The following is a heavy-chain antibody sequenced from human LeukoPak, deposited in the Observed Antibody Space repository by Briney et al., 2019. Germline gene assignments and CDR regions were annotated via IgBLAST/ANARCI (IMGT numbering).Heavy chain of an antibody. CDR1: GGSISSGGYY. CDR3: ARDRAVIGMVRGVITEWYFDL. D-gene: IGHD3-10*01. J-gene: IGHJ2*01. V-gene: IGHV4-30-2*01. CDR2: IYHSGST. Sequence: SQTLSLTCTVSGGSISSGGYYWSWIRQPPGKGLEWIGYIYHSGSTYYNPSLKSRVTISVDTSKNQFSLKLSSVTAADTAVYYCARDRAVIGMVRGVITEWYFDLWGRGTLVTVSS.